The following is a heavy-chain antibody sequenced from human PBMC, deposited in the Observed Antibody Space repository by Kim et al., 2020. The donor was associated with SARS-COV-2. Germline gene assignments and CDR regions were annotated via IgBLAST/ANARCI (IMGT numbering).Heavy chain of an antibody. D-gene: IGHD3-10*01. CDR2: VFYSGST. V-gene: IGHV4-31*03. CDR3: ARLQGELPPYYFDY. CDR1: GGSMSSGTYY. J-gene: IGHJ4*02. Sequence: SETLSLTCTVSGGSMSSGTYYWSWIRQHPGKGLEWIGYVFYSGSTYYNPSLKSRLTISVDTSKNQFSLRLSSVTAADTAVYYSARLQGELPPYYFDYWGQGTLVTVSS.